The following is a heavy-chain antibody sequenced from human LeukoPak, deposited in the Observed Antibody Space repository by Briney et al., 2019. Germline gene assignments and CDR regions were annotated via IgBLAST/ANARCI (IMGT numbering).Heavy chain of an antibody. J-gene: IGHJ4*02. CDR2: IYYSGST. Sequence: SETLSLTCTVSGGSISSSSYYWGWIRQPPGKGLEWIGSIYYSGSTYYNPSLKSRVTISVDTSKNQFSLKLSSATAADTAVYYCASVLLRLLDYWGQGTLVTVSS. V-gene: IGHV4-39*01. D-gene: IGHD4-17*01. CDR1: GGSISSSSYY. CDR3: ASVLLRLLDY.